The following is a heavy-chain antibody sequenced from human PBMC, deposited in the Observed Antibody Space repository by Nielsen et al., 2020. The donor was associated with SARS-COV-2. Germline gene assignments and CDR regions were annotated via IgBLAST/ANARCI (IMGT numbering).Heavy chain of an antibody. D-gene: IGHD2/OR15-2a*01. V-gene: IGHV3-21*01. CDR2: ISGDSNYI. CDR3: TRGFYFQSDC. Sequence: GESLKISCTGSGFTFSDYSMNWVRQAPGKGLEWVASISGDSNYIFYSELVKGRFTMSRDNGKNSLYLQMNTLRSEDTALYYCTRGFYFQSDCWGQGTLVTVSS. J-gene: IGHJ4*02. CDR1: GFTFSDYS.